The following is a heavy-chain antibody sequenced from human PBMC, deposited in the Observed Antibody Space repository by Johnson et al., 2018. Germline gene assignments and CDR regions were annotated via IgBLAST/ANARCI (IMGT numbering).Heavy chain of an antibody. J-gene: IGHJ3*02. Sequence: VQLVQSGGGLVQPGGSLRLSCAASGFTFSSYAMSWVRQAPGKRPAWVSAISSSGGNTYYADSVKGRFTISRDNSKNTLYLQMNSLRAEDTAVYYCPKGVGVSNVAHDAFDIWGQGTMVTVSS. CDR2: ISSSGGNT. D-gene: IGHD2-21*01. CDR3: PKGVGVSNVAHDAFDI. V-gene: IGHV3-23*04. CDR1: GFTFSSYA.